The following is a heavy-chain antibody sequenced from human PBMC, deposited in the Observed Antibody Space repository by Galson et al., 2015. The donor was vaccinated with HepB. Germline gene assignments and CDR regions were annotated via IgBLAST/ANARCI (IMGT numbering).Heavy chain of an antibody. CDR3: ARTSVYEHSAYADLEN. CDR2: SRNKARSYST. CDR1: GFTFSDHY. J-gene: IGHJ4*02. V-gene: IGHV3-72*01. D-gene: IGHD2-8*01. Sequence: SLRLSCAASGFTFSDHYIDWVRQAPGQGLEWVGRSRNKARSYSTEYAASVKGRFTISRDHSKNSVSLQMNSLKTEDTAVYYCARTSVYEHSAYADLENWGQGTLVTVSS.